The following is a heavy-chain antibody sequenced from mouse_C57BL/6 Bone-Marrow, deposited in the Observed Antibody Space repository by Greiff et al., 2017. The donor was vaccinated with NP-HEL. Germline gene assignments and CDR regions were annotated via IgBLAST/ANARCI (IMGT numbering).Heavy chain of an antibody. J-gene: IGHJ4*01. V-gene: IGHV1-82*01. CDR2: IYPGDGDT. Sequence: QVQLQQSGPELVKPGASVKISCKASGYAFSSSWMNWVKQRPGKGLEWIGRIYPGDGDTNYNGKFKGKATLTADKSSSTAYMQLSSLTSEDSAVYFCARGREGEYYGSSHYYAMDYWGQGTSVTVSS. CDR1: GYAFSSSW. CDR3: ARGREGEYYGSSHYYAMDY. D-gene: IGHD1-1*01.